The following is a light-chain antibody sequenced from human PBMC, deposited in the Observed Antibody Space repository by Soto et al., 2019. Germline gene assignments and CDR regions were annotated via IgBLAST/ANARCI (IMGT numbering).Light chain of an antibody. CDR2: ENN. V-gene: IGLV1-51*02. CDR3: GTWDSSLSAGFYV. Sequence: QSVLTQPPSVSAAPGQKVTISCSGSSSNIGNNYVSWYQQLPGTAPKLLIYENNKRPSGIPDRFSGSKSRTSATLGITGLQTGDEADYYCGTWDSSLSAGFYVFGTGTKLTVL. CDR1: SSNIGNNY. J-gene: IGLJ1*01.